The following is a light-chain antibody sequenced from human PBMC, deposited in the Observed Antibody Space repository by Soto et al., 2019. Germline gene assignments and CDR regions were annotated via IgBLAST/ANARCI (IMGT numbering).Light chain of an antibody. J-gene: IGLJ2*01. CDR1: TNNVGSYA. V-gene: IGLV1-36*01. CDR3: STWDCSLSAQV. Sequence: QSVLTQEASVSGTVGQKVTLSCTGNTNNVGSYAVGWYQQISHGAPKTEMFGNSLPSGISDRFSGSKSGTAASLTISGLWXEDEAXXXCSTWDCSLSAQVFGGGTKLTVL. CDR2: GN.